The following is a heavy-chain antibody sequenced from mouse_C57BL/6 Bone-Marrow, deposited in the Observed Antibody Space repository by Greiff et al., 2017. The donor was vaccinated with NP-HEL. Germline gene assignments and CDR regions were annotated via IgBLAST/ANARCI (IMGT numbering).Heavy chain of an antibody. CDR2: ISDGGSYT. CDR3: ARCYDYDGWFAY. J-gene: IGHJ3*01. Sequence: EVQRVESGGGLVKPGGSLKLSCAASGFTFSSYAMSWVRQTPEKRLEWVATISDGGSYTYYPDNVKGRFTISRDNAKNNLYLQMSHLKSEDTAMYYCARCYDYDGWFAYWGQGTLVTVSA. D-gene: IGHD2-4*01. CDR1: GFTFSSYA. V-gene: IGHV5-4*01.